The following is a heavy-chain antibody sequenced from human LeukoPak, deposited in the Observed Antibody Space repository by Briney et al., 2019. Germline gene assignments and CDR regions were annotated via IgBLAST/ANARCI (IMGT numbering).Heavy chain of an antibody. CDR3: ASWGDSSGKVWDY. Sequence: GESLKISCKGSGYSFTSYWISWVRQVSGKGLGWMGRIDPSDSYTNYSPSFQGHVTISADKSISTAYLQWSSLKASDTAMYYCASWGDSSGKVWDYWGQGTLVTVSS. CDR2: IDPSDSYT. CDR1: GYSFTSYW. V-gene: IGHV5-10-1*01. J-gene: IGHJ4*02. D-gene: IGHD6-19*01.